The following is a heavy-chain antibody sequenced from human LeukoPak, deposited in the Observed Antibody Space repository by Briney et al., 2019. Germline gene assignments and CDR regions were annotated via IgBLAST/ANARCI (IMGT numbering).Heavy chain of an antibody. Sequence: SETLSLTCAVYGGSFSGYYWSWIRQPPGKGLEWIGEINHSGSTNYNPSLKSRVTISVDTSKNQFSLKLSSVTAADTAVYYCARRSEYYDFWSRIDYFDYWGQGTLVTVSS. D-gene: IGHD3-3*01. CDR3: ARRSEYYDFWSRIDYFDY. CDR2: INHSGST. V-gene: IGHV4-34*01. J-gene: IGHJ4*02. CDR1: GGSFSGYY.